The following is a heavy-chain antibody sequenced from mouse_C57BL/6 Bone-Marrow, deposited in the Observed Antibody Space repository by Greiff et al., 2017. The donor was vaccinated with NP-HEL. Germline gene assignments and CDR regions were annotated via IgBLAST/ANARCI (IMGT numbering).Heavy chain of an antibody. V-gene: IGHV7-3*01. CDR3: ARYIPNWDRDYFDY. D-gene: IGHD4-1*01. J-gene: IGHJ2*01. CDR2: IRNKANGYTT. CDR1: GFTFTDYY. Sequence: EVKLVESGGGLVQPGGSLSLSCAASGFTFTDYYMSWVRQPPGKALEWLGFIRNKANGYTTEYSASVKGRFTISRDNSQSILYLQMNALRAEDSATYYCARYIPNWDRDYFDYWGQGATLTVSS.